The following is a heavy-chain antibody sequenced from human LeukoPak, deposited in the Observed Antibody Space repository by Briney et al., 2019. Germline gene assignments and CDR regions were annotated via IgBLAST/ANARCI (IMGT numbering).Heavy chain of an antibody. J-gene: IGHJ4*02. Sequence: GGSLRLSCAASRFTVSSNYMGWVRQPPGKGLEWVSVIYSDGNTYYADSVKGRFTTSRDDSKNTLYLQMNSLGAEDTAVYYCARRPVRDGYFDYWGQGTLATVSS. V-gene: IGHV3-66*01. D-gene: IGHD3-10*01. CDR2: IYSDGNT. CDR1: RFTVSSNY. CDR3: ARRPVRDGYFDY.